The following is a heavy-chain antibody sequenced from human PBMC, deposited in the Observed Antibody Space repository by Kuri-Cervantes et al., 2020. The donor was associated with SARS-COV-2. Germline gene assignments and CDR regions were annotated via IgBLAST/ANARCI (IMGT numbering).Heavy chain of an antibody. V-gene: IGHV1-2*04. CDR3: ARGEGSRRLMVVLGWRGAGRLDF. D-gene: IGHD2-8*01. CDR1: GYSFNDYY. Sequence: ASVKVSCKASGYSFNDYYLYWVRQAPWQGREWMGWINPNSGGTNYAQKFQGWVTMTRDTSLSIKYMELSRLTSDDTAVYYCARGEGSRRLMVVLGWRGAGRLDFWGQGTLVTVSS. CDR2: INPNSGGT. J-gene: IGHJ4*02.